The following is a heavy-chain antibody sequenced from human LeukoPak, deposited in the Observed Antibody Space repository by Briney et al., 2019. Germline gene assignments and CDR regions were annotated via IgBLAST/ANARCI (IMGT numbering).Heavy chain of an antibody. CDR3: ARVQLLAGGP. Sequence: SETLSLTCTVSGYSISSGYYWGWIRQPPGKGLEWIGSIYHSGSTYYNPSLKSRVTISVDTSKNQFSLKLSSVTAADTAVYYCARVQLLAGGPWGQGTLVTVSS. D-gene: IGHD4-23*01. V-gene: IGHV4-38-2*02. J-gene: IGHJ5*02. CDR2: IYHSGST. CDR1: GYSISSGYY.